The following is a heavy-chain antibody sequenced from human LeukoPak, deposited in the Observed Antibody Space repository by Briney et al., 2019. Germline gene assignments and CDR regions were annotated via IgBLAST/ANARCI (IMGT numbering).Heavy chain of an antibody. Sequence: SXXLSLTCAVYGGSFSGYYWSWIRQPPGKGLECIGEITHRASTNYTPSLKTRVTISVDTSKNQFSLKLSSVTAADTAVYYCARGRVVFRPWGQGTLVTVSS. J-gene: IGHJ5*02. CDR3: ARGRVVFRP. D-gene: IGHD3-16*01. CDR1: GGSFSGYY. CDR2: ITHRAST. V-gene: IGHV4-34*01.